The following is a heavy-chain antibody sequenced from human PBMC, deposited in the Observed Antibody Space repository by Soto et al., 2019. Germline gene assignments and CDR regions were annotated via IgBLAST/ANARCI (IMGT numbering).Heavy chain of an antibody. J-gene: IGHJ6*02. D-gene: IGHD1-7*01. CDR2: ISPYNGHT. CDR3: ARDLTIVPTTHPRLENYGMDV. V-gene: IGHV1-18*01. CDR1: GYSFTSYG. Sequence: ASVKVSCKASGYSFTSYGISWVRRAPGQGLEWMGWISPYNGHTQFVQRFQGRVSMTTDTSTKTAYMELRNLRSDDTAHYYCARDLTIVPTTHPRLENYGMDVWGQGTTVTVSS.